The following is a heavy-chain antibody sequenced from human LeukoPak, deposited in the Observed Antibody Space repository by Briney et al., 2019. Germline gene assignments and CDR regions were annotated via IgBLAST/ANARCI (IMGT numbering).Heavy chain of an antibody. CDR2: ISSSAGTI. V-gene: IGHV3-11*04. Sequence: GGSLRLSCAASGFTFSDYYMSWIRQAPGKGLEWISYISSSAGTIYYADSVKGRFTISRDNAKNSLSLQMNSLRVEDTAVYYCAKDRHSYSNAYFFDYWGQGTLVTVSS. D-gene: IGHD4-11*01. CDR1: GFTFSDYY. J-gene: IGHJ4*02. CDR3: AKDRHSYSNAYFFDY.